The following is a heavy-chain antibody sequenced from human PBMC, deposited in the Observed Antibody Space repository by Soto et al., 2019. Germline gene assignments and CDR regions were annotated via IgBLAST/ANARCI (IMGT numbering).Heavy chain of an antibody. D-gene: IGHD6-19*01. V-gene: IGHV3-23*01. CDR2: ISGSGGST. Sequence: GGSLRLSCAASGFTFSSYAMSWVRQAPGKGLEWVSAISGSGGSTYYADSVKGRFTISRDNSKNTLYLQMNSLRAEDTAVYYCVAAVAVRYLDYWGQGTLVTVSS. CDR3: VAAVAVRYLDY. J-gene: IGHJ4*02. CDR1: GFTFSSYA.